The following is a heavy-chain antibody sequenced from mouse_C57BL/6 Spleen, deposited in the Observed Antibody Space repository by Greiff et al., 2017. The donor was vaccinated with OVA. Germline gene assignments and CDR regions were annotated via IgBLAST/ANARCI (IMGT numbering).Heavy chain of an antibody. CDR3: ARGGYYGSFDY. Sequence: VQLQQSGAELVRPGPSVKVSCKASGYAFTNYLIEWVKQRPGQGLEWIGVINPGSGGTNYNEKFKGKATLTADKSSSTAYMQLSSLTSEDSAVYFCARGGYYGSFDYWGQGTTLTVSS. CDR2: INPGSGGT. J-gene: IGHJ2*01. V-gene: IGHV1-54*01. D-gene: IGHD1-1*01. CDR1: GYAFTNYL.